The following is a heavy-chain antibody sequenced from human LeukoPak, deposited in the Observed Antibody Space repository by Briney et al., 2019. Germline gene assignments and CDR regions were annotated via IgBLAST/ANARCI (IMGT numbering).Heavy chain of an antibody. CDR1: GFTFSSYA. D-gene: IGHD2-8*01. J-gene: IGHJ6*03. Sequence: GGSLRLSCAASGFTFSSYAMSWVRQAPGKGLEWVSAISGSGGSTYYADSVKGRFTISRDNSKNTLYLQMNSLRAEDTAVYYCAKARLVFQSEYYYYMDVSGKGSTVSVSS. V-gene: IGHV3-23*01. CDR2: ISGSGGST. CDR3: AKARLVFQSEYYYYMDV.